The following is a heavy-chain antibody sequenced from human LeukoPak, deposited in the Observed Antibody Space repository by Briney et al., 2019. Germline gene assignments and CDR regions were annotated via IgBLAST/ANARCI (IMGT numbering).Heavy chain of an antibody. CDR1: GYSISTGYY. J-gene: IGHJ4*02. CDR3: ARVHSWRGTDY. D-gene: IGHD3-3*01. Sequence: PSETLSLTCTVSGYSISTGYYWGWIRQPPGKGLEWIGSIYHSGSTYYNPSLKSRVTISVDMSKNQSSLKLRSVTAAHPAVYSCARVHSWRGTDYWGQGTLVTVS. V-gene: IGHV4-38-2*02. CDR2: IYHSGST.